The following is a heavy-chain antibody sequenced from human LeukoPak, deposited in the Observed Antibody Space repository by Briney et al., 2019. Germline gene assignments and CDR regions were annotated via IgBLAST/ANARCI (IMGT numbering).Heavy chain of an antibody. V-gene: IGHV4-59*01. CDR1: GGSLSNYY. J-gene: IGHJ5*01. CDR3: ASWATNNWLDY. Sequence: SETLSLTCTVSGGSLSNYYWCWIRQPPGKGLEWIGYIYYSGSTNHNPSLKSRVTISVDTSRNQFSLKLTSVTAADTAVYYCASWATNNWLDYWGQGTLVTVSS. CDR2: IYYSGST. D-gene: IGHD5-12*01.